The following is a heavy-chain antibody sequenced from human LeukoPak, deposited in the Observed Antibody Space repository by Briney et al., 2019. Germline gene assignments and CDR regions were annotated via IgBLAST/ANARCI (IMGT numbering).Heavy chain of an antibody. Sequence: ASVNVSCKSSGYTFTSYGISWVRQAPGQGLEWMGWISAYNGNTNYAQKLQGRVTMTTDTSTSTAYMELRSLRSDDTAVYYCARQYYYDSSGYYYYWGQGTLVTVSS. D-gene: IGHD3-22*01. CDR2: ISAYNGNT. J-gene: IGHJ4*02. CDR1: GYTFTSYG. CDR3: ARQYYYDSSGYYYY. V-gene: IGHV1-18*01.